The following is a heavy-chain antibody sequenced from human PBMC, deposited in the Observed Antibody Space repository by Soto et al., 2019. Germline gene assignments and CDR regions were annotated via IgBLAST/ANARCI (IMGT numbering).Heavy chain of an antibody. CDR3: AHRRRGSYFDY. V-gene: IGHV2-5*02. J-gene: IGHJ4*02. D-gene: IGHD3-16*01. CDR2: IYWADDT. Sequence: QITLKESGPTLVKPTQTLTLTCTFSGFSLSTSGVGVGWIRQPPGKALEWLALIYWADDTRYRPSLKSRLTITKDTSKIQAVLTMTTMDPVDTAPYYCAHRRRGSYFDYLCQGTLVSVSS. CDR1: GFSLSTSGVG.